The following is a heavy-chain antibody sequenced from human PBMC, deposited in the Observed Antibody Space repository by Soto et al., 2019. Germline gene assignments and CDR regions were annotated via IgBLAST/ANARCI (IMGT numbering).Heavy chain of an antibody. CDR1: GGSFSGYY. CDR3: AREVVATTTARFDY. CDR2: INHSGST. Sequence: PSETLSLTCAVYGGSFSGYYWSWIRQPPGKGLEWIGEINHSGSTNYNPSLKSRVTISVDTSKNQFSLKLSSVTAADTAVYYCAREVVATTTARFDYWGQGTLVTVSS. D-gene: IGHD5-12*01. J-gene: IGHJ4*02. V-gene: IGHV4-34*01.